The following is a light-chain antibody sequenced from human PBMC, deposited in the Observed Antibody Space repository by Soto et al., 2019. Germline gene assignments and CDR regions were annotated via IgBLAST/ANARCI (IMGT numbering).Light chain of an antibody. CDR1: QRISSF. Sequence: DIQMTQSPSSLSASVGDRVTITCRASQRISSFLNWYQQKPGKAPKLLIFGVSSLGSGVPSRFTGSGSETDFTLTITTLQPEDFATYYCQQSYTTPRTFGQGTKVDIK. J-gene: IGKJ1*01. V-gene: IGKV1-39*01. CDR3: QQSYTTPRT. CDR2: GVS.